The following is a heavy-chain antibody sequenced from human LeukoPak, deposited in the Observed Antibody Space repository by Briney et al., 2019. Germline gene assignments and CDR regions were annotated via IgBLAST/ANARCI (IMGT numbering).Heavy chain of an antibody. Sequence: GGSLRLSCAGSGFIFSNYWMTWVRQAPGKGLEWVANIKQDGSEKYSVDSVKGRFTISRGNAKNSLYLQMHSLRPEDTAVYYCARENSHHLPYTLDYWGQGTLVTVSS. CDR1: GFIFSNYW. J-gene: IGHJ4*02. V-gene: IGHV3-7*01. CDR3: ARENSHHLPYTLDY. CDR2: IKQDGSEK. D-gene: IGHD1-14*01.